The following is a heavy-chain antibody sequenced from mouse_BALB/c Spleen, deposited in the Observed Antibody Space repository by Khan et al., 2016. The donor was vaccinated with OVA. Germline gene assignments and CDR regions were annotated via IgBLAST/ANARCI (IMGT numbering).Heavy chain of an antibody. J-gene: IGHJ3*01. Sequence: VQLQQSGAELVRPGASVKLSCKASGYTFTSYWMNWVKQRPGQGLEWIGMIDPSDSETHYNQMFKDKATLTVDKFSSTAYMQLSSLTSEDAAVEYCTRREKYGYDPSWFAYWGQGTLVTVSA. CDR3: TRREKYGYDPSWFAY. V-gene: IGHV1-61*01. D-gene: IGHD2-2*01. CDR2: IDPSDSET. CDR1: GYTFTSYW.